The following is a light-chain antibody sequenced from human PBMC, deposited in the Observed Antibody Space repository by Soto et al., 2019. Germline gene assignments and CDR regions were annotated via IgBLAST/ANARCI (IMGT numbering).Light chain of an antibody. CDR3: QQYNSWPRA. Sequence: EIVMTQSPATLSVSPGEGATLSCRASQSVSNNLAWYQQKPGQAPRLLIYGASTRATGIPARFSGSGSGTEFTLIISSLQSEDFAIYHCQQYNSWPRAFGQGTKVEIK. J-gene: IGKJ1*01. CDR1: QSVSNN. V-gene: IGKV3-15*01. CDR2: GAS.